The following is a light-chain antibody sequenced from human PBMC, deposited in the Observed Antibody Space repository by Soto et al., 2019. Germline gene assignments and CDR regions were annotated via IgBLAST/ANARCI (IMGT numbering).Light chain of an antibody. CDR3: QQYDNLPLSLT. V-gene: IGKV1-33*01. CDR1: QDISNY. CDR2: DAS. Sequence: DIQMTQSPSSLSASVGDRVTITCQASQDISNYLNWYQQKPGKAPKLLIYDASNLETGVPSRFSGSGSGTDFTFTISSLQPEDIATYYCQQYDNLPLSLTFGPGT. J-gene: IGKJ3*01.